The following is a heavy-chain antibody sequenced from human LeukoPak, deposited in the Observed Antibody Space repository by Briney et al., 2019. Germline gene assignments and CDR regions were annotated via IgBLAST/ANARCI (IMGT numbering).Heavy chain of an antibody. V-gene: IGHV4-34*09. CDR1: GGSFSGYY. CDR2: INHSGST. Sequence: SETLSLTCAVYGGSFSGYYWSWIRQPPGKGLEWIGEINHSGSTNYNPSLKSRVTISVDTSKNQFSLKLSSVTAADTAVYYCARDRYCGGDCLDAFDIWGQGTMVTASS. CDR3: ARDRYCGGDCLDAFDI. J-gene: IGHJ3*02. D-gene: IGHD2-21*02.